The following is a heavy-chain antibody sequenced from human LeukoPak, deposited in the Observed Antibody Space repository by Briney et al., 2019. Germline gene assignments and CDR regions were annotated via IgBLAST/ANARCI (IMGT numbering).Heavy chain of an antibody. V-gene: IGHV1-8*01. D-gene: IGHD1-26*01. CDR1: GYTFTSYD. J-gene: IGHJ3*02. CDR2: MNPNNGNT. Sequence: ASVKVSCKASGYTFTSYDINWVRQATGQGLEWMAWMNPNNGNTGNAQKFQGRVTLTRITSIGTAYMELSGLRSEDTAVYYCARDGELPSDAFDIWGQGTMVTVSS. CDR3: ARDGELPSDAFDI.